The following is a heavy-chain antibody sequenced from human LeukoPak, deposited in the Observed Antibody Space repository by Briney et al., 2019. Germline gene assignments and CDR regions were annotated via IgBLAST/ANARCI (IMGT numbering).Heavy chain of an antibody. J-gene: IGHJ5*02. V-gene: IGHV1-46*01. D-gene: IGHD6-13*01. CDR2: INPSGGGT. CDR3: ARVQGYSSSCFDP. Sequence: ASVKVSCKASGYTFTNSYIHWVRQAPGQGLGWMGIINPSGGGTTYAQKFQGRVTMTRDTSTSTVYMELSSLRSEDTAVYYCARVQGYSSSCFDPWGQGTLVTVSS. CDR1: GYTFTNSY.